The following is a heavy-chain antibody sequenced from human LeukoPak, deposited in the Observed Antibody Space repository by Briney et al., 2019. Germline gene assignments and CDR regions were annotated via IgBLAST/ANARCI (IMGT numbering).Heavy chain of an antibody. Sequence: GRSLRLSCAASGFTFSSYGMNWVRQAPGKGLEWVSSIDTSSSYIYYADSVKGRFTISRDNAKNSLYLQMSNLRAEDTAVYFCARGGGLDVWGQGATVTVSS. CDR1: GFTFSSYG. J-gene: IGHJ6*02. V-gene: IGHV3-21*04. CDR3: ARGGGLDV. CDR2: IDTSSSYI. D-gene: IGHD3-16*01.